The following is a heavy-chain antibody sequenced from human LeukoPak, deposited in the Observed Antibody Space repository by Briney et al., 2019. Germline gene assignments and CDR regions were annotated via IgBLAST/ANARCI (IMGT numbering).Heavy chain of an antibody. J-gene: IGHJ4*02. CDR2: IYYSGST. D-gene: IGHD4-17*01. CDR1: GGSFSGYY. V-gene: IGHV4-59*01. Sequence: SETLSLTCAVYGGSFSGYYWSWIRQPPGKGLEWIGYIYYSGSTNYNPSLKSRVTISVDTSKNQFSLKLSSVTAADTAVYYCARVDGDYVLIDYYFDYWGQGTLVTVSS. CDR3: ARVDGDYVLIDYYFDY.